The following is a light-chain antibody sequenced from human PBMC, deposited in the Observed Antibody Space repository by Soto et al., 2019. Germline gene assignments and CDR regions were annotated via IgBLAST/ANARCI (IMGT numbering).Light chain of an antibody. CDR1: ETLSSSH. CDR2: GAS. Sequence: EIVLTQSPGTLSLSPGERATLSCRASETLSSSHLHWYQQKPGQAPRLIIFGASNRATGIPDRFSGSASGTEFTLTISRLEPEDFAVYYCQQYGSALPLTFGGGTRVETK. CDR3: QQYGSALPLT. J-gene: IGKJ4*01. V-gene: IGKV3-20*01.